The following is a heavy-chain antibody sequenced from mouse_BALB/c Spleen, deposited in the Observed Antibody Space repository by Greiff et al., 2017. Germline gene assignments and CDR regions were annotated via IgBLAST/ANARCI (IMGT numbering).Heavy chain of an antibody. D-gene: IGHD3-3*01. V-gene: IGHV5-9-4*01. CDR3: ARDTEGLGAWFAY. CDR1: GFTFSSYA. Sequence: EVKLMESGGGLVKPGGSLKLSCAASGFTFSSYAMSWVRQSPEKRLEWVAEISSGGSYTYYPDTVTGRFTISRDNAKNTLYLEMSSLRSEDTAMYYCARDTEGLGAWFAYWGQGTLVTVSA. CDR2: ISSGGSYT. J-gene: IGHJ3*01.